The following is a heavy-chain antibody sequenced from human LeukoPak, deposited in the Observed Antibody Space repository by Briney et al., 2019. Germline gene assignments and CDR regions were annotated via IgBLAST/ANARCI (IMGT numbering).Heavy chain of an antibody. CDR1: GDRVSSNSAA. CDR2: TYYRSKWYN. J-gene: IGHJ3*02. CDR3: ARDIPLPAHMVRGVIYALDI. Sequence: SQTLSLTCAISGDRVSSNSAAWNWIRQSPSRGLEWLGRTYYRSKWYNDYAVSVKSRITINPDTSKNQFSLQLNSVTPEDTAVYYCARDIPLPAHMVRGVIYALDIWGQGTMVTVSS. D-gene: IGHD3-10*01. V-gene: IGHV6-1*01.